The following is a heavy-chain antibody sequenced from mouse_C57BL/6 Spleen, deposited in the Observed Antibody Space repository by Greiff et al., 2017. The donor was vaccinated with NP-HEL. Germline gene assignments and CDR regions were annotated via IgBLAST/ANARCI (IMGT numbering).Heavy chain of an antibody. CDR1: GYAFSSSW. D-gene: IGHD3-2*02. CDR2: IYPGDGDT. J-gene: IGHJ3*01. CDR3: AREGGSSGYWFAY. Sequence: QVQLQQSGPELVKPGASVKISCKASGYAFSSSWMNWVKQRPGKGLEWIGRIYPGDGDTNYNGKFKGKATLTADKSSSTAYMQLSSLTSEDSAVYFCAREGGSSGYWFAYWGQGTLVTVSA. V-gene: IGHV1-82*01.